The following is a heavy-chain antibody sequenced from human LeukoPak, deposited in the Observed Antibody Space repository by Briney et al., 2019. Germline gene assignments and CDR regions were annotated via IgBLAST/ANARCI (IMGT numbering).Heavy chain of an antibody. CDR2: INHSGST. CDR3: ARRSRVSSSSGRYFQH. V-gene: IGHV4-39*07. J-gene: IGHJ1*01. D-gene: IGHD6-13*01. CDR1: GGSISSSSYY. Sequence: SETLSLTCTVSGGSISSSSYYWSWIRQPPGKGLEWIGEINHSGSTNYNPSLKSRVTISVDTSKNQFSLKLSSVTAADTAVYYCARRSRVSSSSGRYFQHWGQGTLVTVSS.